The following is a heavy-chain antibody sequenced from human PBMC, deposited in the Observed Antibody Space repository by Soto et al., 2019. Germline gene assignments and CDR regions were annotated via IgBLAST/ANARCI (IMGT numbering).Heavy chain of an antibody. Sequence: QVQLVQSGAELKKPGASAKVSCKASGYIFTSYGISWVRQAPGQGLEWMAWISVDSGNTNYAQNFQGRVTMTTDTSASTAHTELRSLRSDDTAVYYCARFNGSGTNYYMDVWGKGTTGIVSS. CDR1: GYIFTSYG. J-gene: IGHJ6*03. CDR2: ISVDSGNT. CDR3: ARFNGSGTNYYMDV. D-gene: IGHD3-10*01. V-gene: IGHV1-18*01.